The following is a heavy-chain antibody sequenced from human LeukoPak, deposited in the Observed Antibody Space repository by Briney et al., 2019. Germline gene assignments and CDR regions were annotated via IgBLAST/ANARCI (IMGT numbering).Heavy chain of an antibody. D-gene: IGHD3-9*01. CDR3: AREEYDTLTGYSNWFDP. V-gene: IGHV1-69*04. J-gene: IGHJ5*02. CDR1: GGTFSSYA. Sequence: VKVSCKTFGGTFSSYAFSWVRQAPGQGLEWMGRIIPILGKADYAQKFQGRVAIAADKSTNTAYMELSSLRSEDTAVYYCAREEYDTLTGYSNWFDPWGQRTLVTVSS. CDR2: IIPILGKA.